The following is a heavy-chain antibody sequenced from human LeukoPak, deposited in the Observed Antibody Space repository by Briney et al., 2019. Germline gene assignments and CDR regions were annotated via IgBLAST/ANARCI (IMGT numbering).Heavy chain of an antibody. CDR2: IYSGGST. Sequence: GGSLRLSCAASGFTVSSNYMSWVRPAPGEGLGWVSVIYSGGSTYYADSMKSRITNSRNNSKNTLYLQMNSLRAEDTAVYYCPRDYNFWSGYNAFDIWGQGTTVTVSS. V-gene: IGHV3-53*01. CDR3: PRDYNFWSGYNAFDI. CDR1: GFTVSSNY. J-gene: IGHJ3*02. D-gene: IGHD3-3*01.